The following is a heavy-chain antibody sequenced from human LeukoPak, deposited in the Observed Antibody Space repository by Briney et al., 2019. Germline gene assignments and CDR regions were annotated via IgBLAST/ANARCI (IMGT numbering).Heavy chain of an antibody. CDR3: ARVAAAGTATDY. J-gene: IGHJ4*02. D-gene: IGHD6-13*01. V-gene: IGHV1-69*13. Sequence: SVKVSCKASGGTFSSYAISWVRQAPGQGLEWMGGIIPIFGTASYAQKFQGRVTITADESTSTAYMELSSLGSEDTAVYYCARVAAAGTATDYWGQGTLVTVSS. CDR2: IIPIFGTA. CDR1: GGTFSSYA.